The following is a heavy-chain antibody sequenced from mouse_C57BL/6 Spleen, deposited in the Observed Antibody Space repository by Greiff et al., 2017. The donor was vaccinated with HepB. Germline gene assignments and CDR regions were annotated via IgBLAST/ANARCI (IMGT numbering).Heavy chain of an antibody. CDR1: GYTFTSYW. Sequence: VQLQQSGAELVKPGASVKLSCKASGYTFTSYWMHWVKQRPGQGLEWIGMIHPNSGSTNYNEKFKSKATLTVDKSSSTAYMQRSSLTSEDSAVYYCARDYAWFAYWGQGTLVTVSA. CDR3: ARDYAWFAY. CDR2: IHPNSGST. J-gene: IGHJ3*01. D-gene: IGHD2-4*01. V-gene: IGHV1-64*01.